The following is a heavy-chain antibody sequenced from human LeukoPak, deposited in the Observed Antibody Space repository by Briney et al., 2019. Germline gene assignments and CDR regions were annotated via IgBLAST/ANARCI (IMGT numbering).Heavy chain of an antibody. V-gene: IGHV1-69*06. J-gene: IGHJ6*03. CDR1: GGTFSSYA. CDR2: IIPIFGTA. D-gene: IGHD3-16*01. Sequence: GASVKVSCKASGGTFSSYAISWVRQAPGQGLEWMGGIIPIFGTANYAQKFQGRVTITADKSTSTAYMELSSLRSEDTAVYYCARARRETTLMGDLNYYYMDVWGKGTTVTVSS. CDR3: ARARRETTLMGDLNYYYMDV.